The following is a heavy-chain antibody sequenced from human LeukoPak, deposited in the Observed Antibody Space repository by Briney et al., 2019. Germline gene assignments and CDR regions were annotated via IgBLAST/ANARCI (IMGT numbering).Heavy chain of an antibody. CDR2: IYSGGRT. CDR1: GFPVSSNY. CDR3: AREAGSAFDI. Sequence: GGSLRLSCAASGFPVSSNYMSWVRQAPGKGLEWVSVIYSGGRTYYADSVKGRLTISRDNSKNTLYLQMNSLRAEDTAVYYCAREAGSAFDIWGQGTMVTVSS. V-gene: IGHV3-53*01. D-gene: IGHD6-19*01. J-gene: IGHJ3*02.